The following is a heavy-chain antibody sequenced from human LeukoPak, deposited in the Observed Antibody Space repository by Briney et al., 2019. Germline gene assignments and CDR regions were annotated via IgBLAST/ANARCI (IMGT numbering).Heavy chain of an antibody. CDR3: ARSIARSYTSYYAMDV. CDR2: IYYSGST. J-gene: IGHJ6*02. CDR1: GGSINSYY. V-gene: IGHV4-59*01. D-gene: IGHD1-26*01. Sequence: SETLSLTCTVSGGSINSYYWSWIRRPPGKGLEWIGYIYYSGSTNYNPSLKSRVTISLDTSKNQFSLRLTSMTAADTAVYYCARSIARSYTSYYAMDVWGQGTTVIVSS.